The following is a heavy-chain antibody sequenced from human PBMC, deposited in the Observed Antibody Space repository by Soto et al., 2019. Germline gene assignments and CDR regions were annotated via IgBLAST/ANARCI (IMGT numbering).Heavy chain of an antibody. CDR2: IIHMLTVT. V-gene: IGHV1-69*02. D-gene: IGHD2-2*01. J-gene: IGHJ3*01. CDR3: SIGSWSAETFDV. CDR1: GGTFSTYT. Sequence: QVHLEQSGAEVKKPGSSVKVSCKAAGGTFSTYTLIWVRQAPGQGLEWMGRIIHMLTVTNSAQKFQGRVTLTADKSTRPAFMELTSLTSADTAVYYCSIGSWSAETFDVWGQGTMVTVSS.